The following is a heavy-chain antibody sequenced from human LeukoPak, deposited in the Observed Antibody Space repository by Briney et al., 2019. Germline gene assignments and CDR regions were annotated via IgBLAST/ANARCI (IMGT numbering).Heavy chain of an antibody. CDR3: AKDLGRYRNNYFDY. D-gene: IGHD1-26*01. CDR2: ISGSGGGT. J-gene: IGHJ4*02. V-gene: IGHV3-23*01. CDR1: AFTFSSYA. Sequence: GGSLRLSCAASAFTFSSYAMNWVRQAPGKGLEWVATISGSGGGTYYADSVKGRFTISRDDSKNTLYLQMNSLRAEDTAVYYCAKDLGRYRNNYFDYWGQGTLVTVSS.